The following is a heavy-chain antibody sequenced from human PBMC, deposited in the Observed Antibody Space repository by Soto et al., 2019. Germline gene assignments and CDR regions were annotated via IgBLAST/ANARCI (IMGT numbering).Heavy chain of an antibody. CDR1: GFSLSTSGMC. CDR3: ARTPSGGYRNYYYYYGMDV. J-gene: IGHJ6*02. CDR2: LDWDDDK. V-gene: IGHV2-70*01. D-gene: IGHD1-26*01. Sequence: SGPTLVNPTQTLTLTCTFSGFSLSTSGMCVSWIRQPPGKALEWLALLDWDDDKYYSTSLKTRLTISKDTSKNLVVLTMTNMDPVDTATYYCARTPSGGYRNYYYYYGMDVWGQGTTVTVSS.